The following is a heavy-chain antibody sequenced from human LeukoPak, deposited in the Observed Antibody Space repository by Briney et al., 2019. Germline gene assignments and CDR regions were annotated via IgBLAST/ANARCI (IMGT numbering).Heavy chain of an antibody. CDR2: IYSGGST. V-gene: IGHV3-53*01. CDR1: GFIVSSNY. Sequence: GGSLRLSCAASGFIVSSNYMSWVRQAPGKGLEWVSVIYSGGSTYYADSVKGRFTISRDNSKNTLYLQMNSLRAEDTAVYYCAKGPDYGDSDFDYWGQGTLVTVSS. J-gene: IGHJ4*02. CDR3: AKGPDYGDSDFDY. D-gene: IGHD4-17*01.